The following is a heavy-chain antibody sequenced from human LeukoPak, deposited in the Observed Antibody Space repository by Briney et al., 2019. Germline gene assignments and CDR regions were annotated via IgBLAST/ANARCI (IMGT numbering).Heavy chain of an antibody. CDR2: MYYSGST. CDR1: GGSISSGDYY. CDR3: ARPYYYDSRIDH. J-gene: IGHJ5*02. Sequence: SETLSLTCTVSGGSISSGDYYWSWIRQPPGKGLEWIAYMYYSGSTYYNPSLKSRVTMSADTSKDQLSLKLSSVTAADTAVYYCARPYYYDSRIDHWGQGILVTVSS. D-gene: IGHD3-22*01. V-gene: IGHV4-30-4*01.